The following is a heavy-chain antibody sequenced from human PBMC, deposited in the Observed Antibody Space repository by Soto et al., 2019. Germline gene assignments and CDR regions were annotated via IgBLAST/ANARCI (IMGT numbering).Heavy chain of an antibody. CDR1: GFTFSSYS. Sequence: PGGSLRLSCAASGFTFSSYSMNWVRQAPGKGLEWVSSISSSSYIYYADSVKGRFTISRDNAKNSLYLQMNSLRAEDTAVYYCARDQQDYDSSGYYVLNVHWGQGTLVTVSS. CDR3: ARDQQDYDSSGYYVLNVH. CDR2: ISSSSYI. V-gene: IGHV3-21*01. D-gene: IGHD3-22*01. J-gene: IGHJ4*02.